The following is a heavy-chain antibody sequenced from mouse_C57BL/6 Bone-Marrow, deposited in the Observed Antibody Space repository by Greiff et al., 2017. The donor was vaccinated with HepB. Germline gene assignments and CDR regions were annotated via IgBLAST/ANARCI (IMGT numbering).Heavy chain of an antibody. CDR1: GFSFNTYA. D-gene: IGHD2-2*01. CDR2: IRSKSNNYAT. Sequence: EVQRVESGGGLVQPKGSLKLSCAASGFSFNTYAMNWVRQAPGKGLEWVARIRSKSNNYATYYADSVKDRFTISRDDSESMLYLQMNNLKTEDTAMYYCVRRGWLRHNYYAMGDWGQGTSVSVS. V-gene: IGHV10-1*01. J-gene: IGHJ4*01. CDR3: VRRGWLRHNYYAMGD.